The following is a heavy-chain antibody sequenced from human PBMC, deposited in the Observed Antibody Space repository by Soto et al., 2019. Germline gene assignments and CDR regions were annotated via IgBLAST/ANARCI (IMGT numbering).Heavy chain of an antibody. CDR1: GFTVSSNY. J-gene: IGHJ6*02. D-gene: IGHD3-3*01. V-gene: IGHV3-53*01. Sequence: GGSLRLSCAAPGFTVSSNYMSWVRQAPGKGLEWVSVIYSGGSTYYADSVKGRFTISRDNSKNTLYLQMNSLRAEDTAVYYCARDQPVFSDFWSGYYTGLGMDVWGQGTTVTVSS. CDR2: IYSGGST. CDR3: ARDQPVFSDFWSGYYTGLGMDV.